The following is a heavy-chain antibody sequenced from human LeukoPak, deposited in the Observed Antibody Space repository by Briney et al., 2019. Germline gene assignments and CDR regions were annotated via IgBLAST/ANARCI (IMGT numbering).Heavy chain of an antibody. J-gene: IGHJ6*02. CDR1: GYTFTSYD. CDR3: ARADYCSSTSCYPYYYYYYGMDV. CDR2: MNPNSGNT. D-gene: IGHD2-2*01. V-gene: IGHV1-8*01. Sequence: ASVKVSCKASGYTFTSYDINWVRQATGQGLEWMGWMNPNSGNTGYAQKLQGRVTMTRNTSISTAYMELSSLRFEDTAVYYCARADYCSSTSCYPYYYYYYGMDVWGQGTTVTVSS.